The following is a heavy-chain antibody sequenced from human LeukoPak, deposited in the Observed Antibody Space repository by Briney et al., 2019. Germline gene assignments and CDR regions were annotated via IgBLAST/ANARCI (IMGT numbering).Heavy chain of an antibody. J-gene: IGHJ5*02. V-gene: IGHV1-46*01. Sequence: GASVKVSCKASGYTFTGYYMHWVRQAPGQGLEWMGIINPSGGSTSYAQKFQGRVTMTRDTSTSTVYMELSSLRSEDTAVYYCARDSNSSPPSRENWFDPWGQGTLVTVSS. CDR1: GYTFTGYY. CDR2: INPSGGST. D-gene: IGHD5-24*01. CDR3: ARDSNSSPPSRENWFDP.